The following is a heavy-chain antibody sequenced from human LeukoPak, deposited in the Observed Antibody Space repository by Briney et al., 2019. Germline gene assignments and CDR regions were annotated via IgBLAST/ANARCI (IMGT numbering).Heavy chain of an antibody. CDR1: GFTFSSFW. D-gene: IGHD3-22*01. V-gene: IGHV3-74*01. CDR3: AKVYYYDSSGYYYFDY. CDR2: INTDGSST. Sequence: PGGSLRLSCAASGFTFSSFWMHWVRHAPGKGLVWVSRINTDGSSTTYADSVKGRFTISRDNAKNSLYLQMNSLRAEDTALYYCAKVYYYDSSGYYYFDYWGQGTLVTVSS. J-gene: IGHJ4*02.